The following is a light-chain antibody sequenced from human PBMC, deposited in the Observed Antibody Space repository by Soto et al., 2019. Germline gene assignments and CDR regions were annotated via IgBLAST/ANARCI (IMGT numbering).Light chain of an antibody. CDR2: EVS. CDR1: SSDVGSYNL. V-gene: IGLV2-23*02. CDR3: CSYAGSSTFVYV. J-gene: IGLJ1*01. Sequence: QSALTQPASVSGSPGQSITISCTGTSSDVGSYNLVSWYQQHPGKAPKLMIYEVSKRPSGVSNRFSGSKSGNTASLTISGLQAEDEADYYCCSYAGSSTFVYVFGTGDQGHRP.